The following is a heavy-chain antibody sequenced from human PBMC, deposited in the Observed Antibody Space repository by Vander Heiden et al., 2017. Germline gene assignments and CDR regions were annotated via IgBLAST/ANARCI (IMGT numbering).Heavy chain of an antibody. J-gene: IGHJ4*02. CDR2: MDPKTGNR. V-gene: IGHV1-8*01. D-gene: IGHD2-2*01. CDR3: ARYCSSTSCYKFDS. CDR1: GYTFSNYE. Sequence: QAQLVQSGAEVKKPGASVHVSCKASGYTFSNYEINWVRQAAGQGLEWVGWMDPKTGNRGYAQKFQGRVTMTTNTSITTAYMELSSLRSEDTAVYYCARYCSSTSCYKFDSWGQGTLVTVSS.